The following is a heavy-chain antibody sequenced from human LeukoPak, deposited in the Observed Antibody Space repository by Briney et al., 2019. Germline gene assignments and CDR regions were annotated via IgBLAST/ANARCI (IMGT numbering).Heavy chain of an antibody. CDR1: GFTFSSYG. J-gene: IGHJ4*02. Sequence: GGSLRLSCAASGFTFSSYGMHWVRQAPGKGLEWVAFIRYDGSNKYYADSVKGRFTISRDNSKNTLYLQMNSLRAEDTAVYYCAKLEQWLAPFDYWGQGTLVTVSS. D-gene: IGHD6-19*01. CDR2: IRYDGSNK. V-gene: IGHV3-30*02. CDR3: AKLEQWLAPFDY.